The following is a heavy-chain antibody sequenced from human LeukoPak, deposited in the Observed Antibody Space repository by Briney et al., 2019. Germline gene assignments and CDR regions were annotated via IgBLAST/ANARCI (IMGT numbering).Heavy chain of an antibody. V-gene: IGHV1-8*01. CDR3: ARGLLRGGWFDP. CDR2: MNPNSGNT. Sequence: ASVKVSCKASGYTFTSYDINWVRQATGQGLGWMGWMNPNSGNTGYAQKFQGRVTMTRNTSISTAYMELSSLRSEDTAVYYCARGLLRGGWFDPWGQGTLVTVSS. D-gene: IGHD3-10*01. CDR1: GYTFTSYD. J-gene: IGHJ5*02.